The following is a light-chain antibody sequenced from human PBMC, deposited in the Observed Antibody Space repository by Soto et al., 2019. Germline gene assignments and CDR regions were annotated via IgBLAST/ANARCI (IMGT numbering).Light chain of an antibody. V-gene: IGLV2-14*01. CDR3: TSFTNSRTVV. Sequence: QSALTQPASVSGSPGQSITISCTGTTGDIGTYNYVSWYQHHPDKAPRLMIYEVSNRPSGVSNRFSGSKSGNTASLTISGLQDEDEADYYCTSFTNSRTVVFGGGTQLTVL. J-gene: IGLJ3*02. CDR1: TGDIGTYNY. CDR2: EVS.